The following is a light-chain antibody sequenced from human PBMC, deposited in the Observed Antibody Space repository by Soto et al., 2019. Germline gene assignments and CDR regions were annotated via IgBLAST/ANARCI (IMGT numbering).Light chain of an antibody. CDR1: QSVSGSY. V-gene: IGKV3-20*01. J-gene: IGKJ1*01. CDR3: QQYSMSPRT. CDR2: GAF. Sequence: EIVLTQSPGTLSLSPLEIATLSFMASQSVSGSYLAWYQQKPGQPPRLLIYGAFNRAGGIPDRFSGSGSGTDFTLTISRLEPEDFAVYYCQQYSMSPRTFGQGTKVDIK.